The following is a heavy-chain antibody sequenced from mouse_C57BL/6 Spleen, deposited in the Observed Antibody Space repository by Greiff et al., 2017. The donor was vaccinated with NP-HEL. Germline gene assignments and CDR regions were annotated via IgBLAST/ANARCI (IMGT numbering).Heavy chain of an antibody. Sequence: EVKLMESEGGLVQPGSSMKLSCTASGFTFSDYYMAWVRQVPEKGLEWVANINYDGSSTYYLDSLKSRFIISRDNAKNILYLQMSSLKSEDTATYYCARDGDYSDWYFDVWGTVTTVTVSS. CDR1: GFTFSDYY. CDR3: ARDGDYSDWYFDV. J-gene: IGHJ1*03. CDR2: INYDGSST. D-gene: IGHD2-12*01. V-gene: IGHV5-16*01.